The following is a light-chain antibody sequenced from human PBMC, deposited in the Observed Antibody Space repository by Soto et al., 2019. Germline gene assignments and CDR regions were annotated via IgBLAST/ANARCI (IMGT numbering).Light chain of an antibody. CDR2: GAF. Sequence: EIVLTQSPATLSVSPGERATLSCRASQNIDTHLAWYQQKPGQAPRLVIYGAFTRATGIPGRFSGRGSGTEFTLTISSLQSEDFAVYSCQQYHDWPRTFGQGTKLEIK. V-gene: IGKV3-15*01. J-gene: IGKJ2*01. CDR3: QQYHDWPRT. CDR1: QNIDTH.